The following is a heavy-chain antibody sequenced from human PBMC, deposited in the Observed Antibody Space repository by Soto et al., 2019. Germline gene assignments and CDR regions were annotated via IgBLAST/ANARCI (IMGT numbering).Heavy chain of an antibody. CDR2: IYHSVST. CDR3: ARLHLELRVVEY. V-gene: IGHV4-39*01. J-gene: IGHJ4*02. CDR1: GGSISSSSYY. Sequence: SETLSLTCTVSGGSISSSSYYCGWIRQPPGKGLEWIGSIYHSVSTYYNPSLKSRVTISVDTSKNQFSLKLSSVTAADTAVYYCARLHLELRVVEYWGQGTMVTVSS. D-gene: IGHD1-7*01.